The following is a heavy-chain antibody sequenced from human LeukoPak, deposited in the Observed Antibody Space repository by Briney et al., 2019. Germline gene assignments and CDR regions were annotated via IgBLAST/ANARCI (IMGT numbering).Heavy chain of an antibody. CDR2: IRSKANSYAP. D-gene: IGHD6-13*01. CDR1: GFTICGSA. V-gene: IGHV3-73*01. Sequence: GYLRRYCAGSGFTICGSAMERVGQASGQGLEGFVRIRSKANSYAPAYAAWVNGRSTISRDDSKNTACLQMNSLKTEDTAVYYCTRPGIEAAGIRDYWGQGTLVTVSS. J-gene: IGHJ4*02. CDR3: TRPGIEAAGIRDY.